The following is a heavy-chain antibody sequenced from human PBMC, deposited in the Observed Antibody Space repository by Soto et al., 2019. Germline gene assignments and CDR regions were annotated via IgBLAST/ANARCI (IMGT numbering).Heavy chain of an antibody. CDR1: GGSFIGYY. Sequence: SETLSLTCAVYGGSFIGYYWSWIRQPPGKGLEWIGEINHSGSTNYNPSLKSRVTISVDTSKNQFSLKLSSVTAADTAVYYCASSGSGSYRPFDPWGQGTLVTVSS. D-gene: IGHD3-10*01. CDR3: ASSGSGSYRPFDP. CDR2: INHSGST. J-gene: IGHJ5*02. V-gene: IGHV4-34*01.